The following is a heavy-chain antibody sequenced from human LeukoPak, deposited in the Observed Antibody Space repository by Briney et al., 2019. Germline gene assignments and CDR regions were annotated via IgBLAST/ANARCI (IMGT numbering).Heavy chain of an antibody. V-gene: IGHV1-8*03. CDR1: GYTFNTFD. D-gene: IGHD3-10*01. CDR3: ARGRRLRGVTSRPIYYYYYMDV. J-gene: IGHJ6*03. CDR2: VNPYNDKT. Sequence: GASVKVSCKASGYTFNTFDINWVRQATGQGPEWMGWVNPYNDKTVYAPKFQGRVSISSNNSINTAYMEFSGLKSDDTAVYFCARGRRLRGVTSRPIYYYYYMDVWGGGTTVTVS.